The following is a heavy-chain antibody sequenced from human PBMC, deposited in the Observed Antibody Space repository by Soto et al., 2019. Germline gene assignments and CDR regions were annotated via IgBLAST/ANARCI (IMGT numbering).Heavy chain of an antibody. CDR2: IYSGGST. J-gene: IGHJ6*02. CDR1: GFTVSSNY. V-gene: IGHV3-53*01. D-gene: IGHD2-2*01. CDR3: ARDQFQADIVVVPAASYYGMDV. Sequence: GGSLRLSCAASGFTVSSNYMSWVRQAPGKGLEWVSVIYSGGSTYYADSVKGRFTISRDNSKNTLYLQMNSLRAEDTAVYYCARDQFQADIVVVPAASYYGMDVWGQGTTVTVSS.